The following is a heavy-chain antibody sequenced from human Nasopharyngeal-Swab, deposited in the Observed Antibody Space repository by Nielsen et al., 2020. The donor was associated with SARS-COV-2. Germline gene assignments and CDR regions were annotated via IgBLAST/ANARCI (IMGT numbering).Heavy chain of an antibody. CDR1: GFTFDDYA. Sequence: GGSLRLSCAASGFTFDDYAMHWVRQAPGKGLEWVSGISWNSGSIGYADSVKGRFTISRDNAKNSLYLQMNSLRAEDTAMYYCARVNGQLALAVRYFDLWGRGTLVTVSS. CDR2: ISWNSGSI. J-gene: IGHJ2*01. D-gene: IGHD6-6*01. CDR3: ARVNGQLALAVRYFDL. V-gene: IGHV3-9*01.